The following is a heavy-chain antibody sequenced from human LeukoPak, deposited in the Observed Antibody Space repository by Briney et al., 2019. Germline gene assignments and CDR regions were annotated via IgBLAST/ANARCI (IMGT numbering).Heavy chain of an antibody. CDR2: TYYRSKWYN. D-gene: IGHD5/OR15-5a*01. CDR3: ARAGVGSTIFDY. V-gene: IGHV6-1*01. Sequence: SQTLSLTCAISGDSVSSNSDAWNWIRQSPSRGLEWLGRTYYRSKWYNDYAVSVKSRITINPDTSLNQFSLQLNSVTPEDTAVYFCARAGVGSTIFDYWGQGTLVTVSS. J-gene: IGHJ4*02. CDR1: GDSVSSNSDA.